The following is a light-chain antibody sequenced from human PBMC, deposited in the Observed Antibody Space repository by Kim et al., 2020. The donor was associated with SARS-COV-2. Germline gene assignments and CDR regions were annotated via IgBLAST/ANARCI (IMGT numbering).Light chain of an antibody. V-gene: IGKV1-27*01. CDR3: QKYNSVPFT. J-gene: IGKJ3*01. Sequence: SAAVGDRVTITCRASQGISNYLAWYQQKPGKVPKLLIYGASTLESGVPSRFSGSGSGTDFTLTISSLQPEDVAAYYCQKYNSVPFTFGPGTKVDIK. CDR1: QGISNY. CDR2: GAS.